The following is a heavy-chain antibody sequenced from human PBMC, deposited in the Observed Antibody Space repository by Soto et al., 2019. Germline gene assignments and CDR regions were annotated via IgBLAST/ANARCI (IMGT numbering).Heavy chain of an antibody. CDR1: GYSFSDYF. Sequence: QVQLVQSGAEVKKSGASVKVSCKPSGYSFSDYFIQWVRQAPGQGLEWVAWINPKTAATNYAKKFQGSVSLTCDTSSTTAYMELTRLRPDDTAVYYCARIKWGLNYYNGMDVWGQGTTVIVSS. J-gene: IGHJ6*02. D-gene: IGHD1-26*01. CDR2: INPKTAAT. CDR3: ARIKWGLNYYNGMDV. V-gene: IGHV1-2*02.